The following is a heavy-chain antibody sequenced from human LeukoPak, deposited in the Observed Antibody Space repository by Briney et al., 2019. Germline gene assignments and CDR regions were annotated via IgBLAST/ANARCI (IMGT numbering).Heavy chain of an antibody. CDR1: GYTFTSYY. J-gene: IGHJ4*02. V-gene: IGHV1-46*01. D-gene: IGHD3-22*01. CDR3: AIVVGSSGYLY. CDR2: INPSGAST. Sequence: ASVTVSFTASGYTFTSYYMHWVRQAPGQGLEWMGIINPSGASTSYAQKFHVRVTITRDTSTSTVYMELSSLRSEDTAVYYCAIVVGSSGYLYWGQGALVTVSS.